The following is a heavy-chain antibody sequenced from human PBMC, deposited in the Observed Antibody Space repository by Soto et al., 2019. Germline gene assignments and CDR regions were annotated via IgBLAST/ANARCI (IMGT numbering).Heavy chain of an antibody. D-gene: IGHD1-26*01. J-gene: IGHJ2*01. CDR3: ARDPSRGSDWARYLDL. Sequence: GGSLRLSCAASGFTFSSYGMHWVRQAPGKGLEWVAVISYDGSNKYYADSVKGRFTISRDNSKNTLYLQMNSLRADDTAVYYCARDPSRGSDWARYLDLWGRGTLVTVS. V-gene: IGHV3-30*03. CDR2: ISYDGSNK. CDR1: GFTFSSYG.